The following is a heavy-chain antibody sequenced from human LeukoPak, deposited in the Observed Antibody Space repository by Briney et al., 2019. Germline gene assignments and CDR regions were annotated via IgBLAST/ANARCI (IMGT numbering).Heavy chain of an antibody. CDR3: AGGSYYYMDV. Sequence: PGGSLRLSCAASGFTLICCGMHWVRQAPGKGLEWVAVISYDGSNKYYAGSVKGRFTISRDNSKNTLYLQMNSLRAEDTAVYYCAGGSYYYMDVWGKGTTVTVSS. CDR1: GFTLICCG. J-gene: IGHJ6*03. CDR2: ISYDGSNK. V-gene: IGHV3-30*03.